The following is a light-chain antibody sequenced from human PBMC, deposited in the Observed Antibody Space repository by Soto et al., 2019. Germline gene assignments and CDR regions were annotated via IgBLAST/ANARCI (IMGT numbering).Light chain of an antibody. CDR2: SAF. Sequence: EIVLTQSPGTLSLSPGERATLSCRPSQSVSSTYLAWYQQKPGQAPRLVIYSAFSRATGIPDRFSGSGAGTDFTLTISRLEPEDFAVYYCHQYGRSPPITFGQGTRLEIK. CDR1: QSVSSTY. CDR3: HQYGRSPPIT. V-gene: IGKV3-20*01. J-gene: IGKJ5*01.